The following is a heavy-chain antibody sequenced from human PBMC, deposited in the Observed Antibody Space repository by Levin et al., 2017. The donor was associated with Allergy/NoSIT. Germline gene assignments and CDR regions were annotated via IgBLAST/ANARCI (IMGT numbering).Heavy chain of an antibody. D-gene: IGHD5-18*01. J-gene: IGHJ4*02. CDR3: ARGRYSYRRYFDY. CDR2: INHSGST. V-gene: IGHV4-34*01. Sequence: SQTLSLTCAVYGGSFSGYYWSWIRQPPGKGLEWIGEINHSGSTNYNPSLKSRVTISVDTSKNQFSLKLSSVTAADTAVYYCARGRYSYRRYFDYWGQGTLVTVSS. CDR1: GGSFSGYY.